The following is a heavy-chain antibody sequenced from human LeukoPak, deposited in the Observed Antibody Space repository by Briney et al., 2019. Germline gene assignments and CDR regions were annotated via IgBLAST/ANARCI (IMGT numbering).Heavy chain of an antibody. V-gene: IGHV4-4*07. CDR1: GGSISSYY. CDR3: ARHFGSGSKKYYFDY. CDR2: IDTSGNT. J-gene: IGHJ4*02. Sequence: SETLSLTCTVSGGSISSYYWSWIRQPAGKGLEWIGRIDTSGNTNYNPSLESRVTISVDTSKNQFSLKLSSVTAADTAVYYCARHFGSGSKKYYFDYWGQGTLVTVSS. D-gene: IGHD3-10*01.